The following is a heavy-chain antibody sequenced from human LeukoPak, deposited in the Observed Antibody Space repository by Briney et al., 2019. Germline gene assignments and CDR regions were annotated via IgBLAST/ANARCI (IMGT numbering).Heavy chain of an antibody. CDR3: TTDLGYYDSSGYSGLSRVFDY. D-gene: IGHD3-22*01. CDR1: GFTFSNAW. V-gene: IGHV3-15*01. J-gene: IGHJ4*02. CDR2: IKSKSDGGTT. Sequence: GGSLRLFCAASGFTFSNAWMSWVRQAPGKGLEWVGRIKSKSDGGTTDYAAPVKGRFTISRDDSKNTLYLQMNSLKTEDTAVYYCTTDLGYYDSSGYSGLSRVFDYWGQGTLVTVSS.